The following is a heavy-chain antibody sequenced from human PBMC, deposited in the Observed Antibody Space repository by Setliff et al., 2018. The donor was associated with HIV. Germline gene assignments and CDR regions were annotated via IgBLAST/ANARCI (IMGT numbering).Heavy chain of an antibody. CDR1: GFTFSNYA. CDR3: AKELAASGLGYFDS. D-gene: IGHD3-22*01. J-gene: IGHJ4*02. V-gene: IGHV3-23*01. CDR2: ILSTGERT. Sequence: PGESLRISCAASGFTFSNYAMSWDRQAPGEGLEWVSAILSTGERTFYADSVKGRFTISRDNSKNTVYLQMNSLRAEDTAEYYCAKELAASGLGYFDSWGRGILVTVSS.